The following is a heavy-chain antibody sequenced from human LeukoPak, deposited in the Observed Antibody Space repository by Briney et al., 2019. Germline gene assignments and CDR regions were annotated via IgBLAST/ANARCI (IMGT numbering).Heavy chain of an antibody. CDR3: ARDSHG. V-gene: IGHV3-23*01. CDR1: GFTFSNYA. J-gene: IGHJ4*02. CDR2: ISSSGGST. Sequence: GGSLRLSCAASGFTFSNYAMSWVRQAPGKGLEWVSSISSSGGSTFYADSVKGRFTISRDNAKNSLYLQMNSLRAEDTALYYCARDSHGWGQGTLVTVSS.